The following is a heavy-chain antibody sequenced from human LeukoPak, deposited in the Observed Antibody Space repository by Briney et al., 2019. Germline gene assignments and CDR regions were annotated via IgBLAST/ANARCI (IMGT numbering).Heavy chain of an antibody. CDR1: GGTFSSYA. CDR2: IIPIFGTA. Sequence: SVKVSCKASGGTFSSYAISWVRQAPGQGLEWMGGIIPIFGTANYAQKFQGRVTITADESTSTAYMELSSLRSEDTAVYYCARGRIVATGDYYDSSGLIDYWGQGTLVTVSS. D-gene: IGHD3-22*01. V-gene: IGHV1-69*13. CDR3: ARGRIVATGDYYDSSGLIDY. J-gene: IGHJ4*02.